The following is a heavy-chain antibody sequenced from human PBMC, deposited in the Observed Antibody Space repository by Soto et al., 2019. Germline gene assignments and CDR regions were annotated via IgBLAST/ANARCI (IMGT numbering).Heavy chain of an antibody. D-gene: IGHD1-7*01. CDR1: GYTFTSYA. Sequence: GASVKVSCKASGYTFTSYAMHWVRQAPGQRLEWMGWINAGNGNTKYSQKFQGRVTITRDTSASTAYMELSSLRSEDTAVYYCARVKLYNWNYGNFDYWGQGTLVTVSS. J-gene: IGHJ4*02. V-gene: IGHV1-3*01. CDR2: INAGNGNT. CDR3: ARVKLYNWNYGNFDY.